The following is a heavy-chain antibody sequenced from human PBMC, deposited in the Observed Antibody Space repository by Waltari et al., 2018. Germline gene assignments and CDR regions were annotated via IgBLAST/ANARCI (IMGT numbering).Heavy chain of an antibody. CDR3: ARHIAAAGLYFDY. CDR1: GGSISSYY. V-gene: IGHV4-59*01. J-gene: IGHJ4*02. CDR2: IYYSGST. D-gene: IGHD6-13*01. Sequence: QVQLQESGPGLVKPSETLSLTCTVSGGSISSYYWRWTRQPPGKGLEGIVYIYYSGSTNYNPSLKSRVTISVDTSKNQFSLKLSSVTAADTAVYYCARHIAAAGLYFDYWGQGTLVTVSS.